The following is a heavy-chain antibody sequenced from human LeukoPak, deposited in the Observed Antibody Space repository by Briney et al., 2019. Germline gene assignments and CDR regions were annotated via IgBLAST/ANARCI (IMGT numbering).Heavy chain of an antibody. CDR1: GFTFSSYG. D-gene: IGHD4-17*01. J-gene: IGHJ4*02. CDR2: ISYDGSNK. CDR3: AKEEDGDLTHNYFDY. V-gene: IGHV3-30*18. Sequence: GGSLRLSCAASGFTFSSYGMHWVRQAPGKGLEWVAVISYDGSNKYYADSVKGRFTISRDNSKNTLYLQMNSLRAEDTAVYYCAKEEDGDLTHNYFDYWGQGTLVTVSS.